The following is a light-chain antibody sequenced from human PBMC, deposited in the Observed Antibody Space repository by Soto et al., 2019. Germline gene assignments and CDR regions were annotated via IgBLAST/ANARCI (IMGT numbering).Light chain of an antibody. CDR1: QDISNY. CDR3: QQFDDLPLT. J-gene: IGKJ4*01. Sequence: DIQMTQSPSSLSASVGDRVTITCQASQDISNYLNWYQQKPGKAPKILIYDVSVLEAGVPSRFSGGGSGTHSTLTISSLQAEDAATYYCQQFDDLPLTFAGGTKVQIK. CDR2: DVS. V-gene: IGKV1-33*01.